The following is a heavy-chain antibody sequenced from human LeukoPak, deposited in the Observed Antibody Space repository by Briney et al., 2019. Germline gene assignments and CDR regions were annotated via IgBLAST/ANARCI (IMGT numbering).Heavy chain of an antibody. J-gene: IGHJ4*02. V-gene: IGHV3-21*01. Sequence: GGSLRLSCAASGFTFSSDSMNWVRQAPGRGLEWVSSIISSSSYIYYADSMKGRFTISRDNAKNSLYLQMNSVRAADTAVYYCARDAYSSSWYDPYYFDYWGQGSLVTVSS. CDR3: ARDAYSSSWYDPYYFDY. CDR2: IISSSSYI. CDR1: GFTFSSDS. D-gene: IGHD6-13*01.